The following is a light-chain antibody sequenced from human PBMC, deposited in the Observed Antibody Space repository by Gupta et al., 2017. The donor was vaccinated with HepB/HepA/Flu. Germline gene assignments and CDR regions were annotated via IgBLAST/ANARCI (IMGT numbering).Light chain of an antibody. V-gene: IGKV1-27*01. CDR2: CAS. CDR1: RGISNY. Sequence: DIQMTQSPSSLSASVGDRVTITCRASRGISNYLAWYQQKPGKIPKLLIYCASTLQSGVPSRFSGSGSGTGFTLAISSLQPEDVATYYCQNYNTDSWTFGQGTKVEIK. J-gene: IGKJ1*01. CDR3: QNYNTDSWT.